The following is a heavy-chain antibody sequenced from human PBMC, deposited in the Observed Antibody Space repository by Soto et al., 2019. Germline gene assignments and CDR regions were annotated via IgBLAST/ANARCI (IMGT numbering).Heavy chain of an antibody. CDR1: GFIFSNAW. CDR3: STGGYYLDY. Sequence: EEQLVESGGGLVEPGGSLRLSCAASGFIFSNAWMNWVRQAPGKGLEWVGRIKSKYDGGTTDYAAPVKGRFIISRDDSKITVYVRINSLKTEAPAVFYCSTGGYYLDYLGQGTLVTVSS. CDR2: IKSKYDGGTT. J-gene: IGHJ4*02. V-gene: IGHV3-15*01.